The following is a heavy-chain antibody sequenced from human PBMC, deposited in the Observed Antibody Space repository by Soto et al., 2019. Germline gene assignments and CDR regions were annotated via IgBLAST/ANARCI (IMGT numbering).Heavy chain of an antibody. CDR1: GFTFSTYS. V-gene: IGHV3-48*02. CDR3: VRESASYSSSSGSYWYLDL. J-gene: IGHJ2*01. CDR2: ISSGSATI. Sequence: EVQLVESGGGLVRPGGSLRLSCAASGFTFSTYSMNWVRQAPGQGLEWVSYISSGSATIYYADSVKGRFTISRDNAENSLYLQMNSLKDEDTAVYYCVRESASYSSSSGSYWYLDLWGRGTVITVSS. D-gene: IGHD6-6*01.